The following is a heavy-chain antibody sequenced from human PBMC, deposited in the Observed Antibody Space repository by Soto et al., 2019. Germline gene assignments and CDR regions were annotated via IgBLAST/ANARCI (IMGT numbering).Heavy chain of an antibody. CDR2: ISYDGSNK. V-gene: IGHV3-30*18. J-gene: IGHJ4*02. Sequence: QVQLVESGGGVVQPGRSLRLSCAASGFTFSSYGMHWVRQAPGKGLEWVAVISYDGSNKYYADSVKGRFTISRDNSKNTLYLQMNGLRAEDTAVYYCAKVMYSSYTGGFDYWGQGTLVTVSS. CDR3: AKVMYSSYTGGFDY. D-gene: IGHD6-19*01. CDR1: GFTFSSYG.